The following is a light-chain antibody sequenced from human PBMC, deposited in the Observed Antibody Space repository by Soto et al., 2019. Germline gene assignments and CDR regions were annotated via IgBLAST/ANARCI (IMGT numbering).Light chain of an antibody. V-gene: IGKV3-15*01. CDR2: GAS. J-gene: IGKJ1*01. CDR3: QQTNNWPPT. CDR1: QRVNYN. Sequence: EIVMTQSPATLSVSPGEGATLSCSAGQRVNYNLAWYQQKPGQAPRLLIYGASTRATGVPARFGGSGSGTDFPLTISSLQSGDFAIYYCQQTNNWPPTLGQGTKVEIK.